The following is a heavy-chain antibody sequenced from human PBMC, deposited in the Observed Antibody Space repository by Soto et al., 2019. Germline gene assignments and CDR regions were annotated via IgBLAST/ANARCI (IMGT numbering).Heavy chain of an antibody. Sequence: SVKVSCKASGYTFTSYAMHWVRQAPGQRLEWMGWINAGNGNTKYSQKFQGRVTITRDTSASTAYMELSSLRSEDTAVYYCARDSPMHAFDIWGQGTMVIVSS. J-gene: IGHJ3*02. CDR1: GYTFTSYA. V-gene: IGHV1-3*01. CDR2: INAGNGNT. CDR3: ARDSPMHAFDI.